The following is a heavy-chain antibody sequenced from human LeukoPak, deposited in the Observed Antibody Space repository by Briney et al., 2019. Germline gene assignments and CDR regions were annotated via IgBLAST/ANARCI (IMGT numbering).Heavy chain of an antibody. CDR2: IKQDGSEK. J-gene: IGHJ4*02. Sequence: PGGSLRLSCAASGFTFSSYWMSWVRQAPGKGLEWVANIKQDGSEKYYVDSVKGRFTISRDNAKNSLYLQMNSLRAEDTAVYYCARAYYDYVWGSYRIHLDYWGQGTLVTVSS. CDR1: GFTFSSYW. V-gene: IGHV3-7*01. D-gene: IGHD3-16*02. CDR3: ARAYYDYVWGSYRIHLDY.